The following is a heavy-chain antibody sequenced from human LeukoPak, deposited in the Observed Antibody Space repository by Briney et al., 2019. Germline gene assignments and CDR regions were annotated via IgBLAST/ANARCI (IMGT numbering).Heavy chain of an antibody. CDR1: GFTVSSNY. J-gene: IGHJ4*02. CDR3: ARRCSTSWCMDY. D-gene: IGHD6-13*01. V-gene: IGHV3-23*03. Sequence: TGGSLRLSCAVSGFTVSSNYMSWVRQAPGKGLEWSSVIYSGGRAFYGGDTFYADSVKGRFTISRDDSKNTLYLQMNSLRAEDTAVYYCARRCSTSWCMDYWGQGTLVTVSS. CDR2: IYSGGRAFYGGDT.